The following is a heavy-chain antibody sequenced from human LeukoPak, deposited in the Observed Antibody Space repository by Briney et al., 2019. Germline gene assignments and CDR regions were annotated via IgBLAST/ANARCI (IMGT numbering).Heavy chain of an antibody. CDR1: GFTFSSYG. CDR2: IRYDGSNK. V-gene: IGHV3-30*02. D-gene: IGHD4-23*01. J-gene: IGHJ6*03. Sequence: PGGSLRLSCAASGFTFSSYGMHWVRQAPGKGLEWVAFIRYDGSNKYYADSVKGRFTISRDNSKNTLYLQMNSLRAEDTAVYYCAKVAFGGNFNYYYYYMDVWGKGTTVTISS. CDR3: AKVAFGGNFNYYYYYMDV.